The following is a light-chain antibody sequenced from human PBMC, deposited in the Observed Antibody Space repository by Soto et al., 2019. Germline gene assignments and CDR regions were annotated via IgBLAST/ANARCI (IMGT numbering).Light chain of an antibody. Sequence: QSVLTQPRSVSGSPGQSVTISCTGTSSDVGGYNYVSWYQQHPGKAPKLMFYDVSKPSSVVPDRFSCSESGYTASLTTSGLQAEDEADYYCCSYAGSSTWVFGGGTKLTVL. J-gene: IGLJ3*02. CDR1: SSDVGGYNY. CDR2: DVS. CDR3: CSYAGSSTWV. V-gene: IGLV2-11*01.